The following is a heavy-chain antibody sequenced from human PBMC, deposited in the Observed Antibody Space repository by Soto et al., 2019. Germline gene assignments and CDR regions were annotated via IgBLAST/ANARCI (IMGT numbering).Heavy chain of an antibody. CDR2: IYYSVST. CDR3: ARYDSSGSYSRYTWSAH. J-gene: IGHJ5*02. V-gene: IGHV4-39*01. CDR1: CGSISISSYY. D-gene: IGHD3-22*01. Sequence: LSLTFTFSCGSISISSYYLCGILHPPGNGLEWIGSIYYSVSTYYDPSLKSRVTISVDTSKNQFSLKLSSVTAADTAVYYCARYDSSGSYSRYTWSAHWGQGTLVTXS.